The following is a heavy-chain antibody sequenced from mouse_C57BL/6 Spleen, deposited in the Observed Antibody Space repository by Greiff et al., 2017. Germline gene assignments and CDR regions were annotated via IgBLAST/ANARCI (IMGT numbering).Heavy chain of an antibody. CDR1: GFSLTSYG. CDR3: AKPLYSNYGDYAMDY. D-gene: IGHD2-5*01. V-gene: IGHV2-6*03. CDR2: IWSDGST. J-gene: IGHJ4*01. Sequence: QVQLQQSGPGLVAPSQSLSITCTVSGFSLTSYGVHWVRQPPGKGLEWLVVIWSDGSTTYNSALKSRLSISKDNSKSQVFLKMNSLQTDDTAMYYCAKPLYSNYGDYAMDYWGQGTSVTVSS.